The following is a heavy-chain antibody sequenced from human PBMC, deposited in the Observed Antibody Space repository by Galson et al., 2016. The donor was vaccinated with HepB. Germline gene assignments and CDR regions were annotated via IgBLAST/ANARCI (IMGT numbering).Heavy chain of an antibody. V-gene: IGHV4-59*01. CDR3: ARTRIAVSGFYFQH. J-gene: IGHJ1*01. CDR1: GDSIGYYY. CDR2: VYYSGHT. D-gene: IGHD6-19*01. Sequence: TLSLTCTVSGDSIGYYYWSWVRQSPEKGLEWIGNVYYSGHTNYSPSLKSRVTISVDTSENQFSLKLTSVTAADTAVYYCARTRIAVSGFYFQHWGQGALVSVSS.